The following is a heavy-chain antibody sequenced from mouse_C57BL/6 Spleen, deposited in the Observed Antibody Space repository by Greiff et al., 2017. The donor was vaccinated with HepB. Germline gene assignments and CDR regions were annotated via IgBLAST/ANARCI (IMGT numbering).Heavy chain of an antibody. V-gene: IGHV1-4*01. CDR3: ASAMSYAMDY. Sequence: VQLQQSGAELARPGASVKMSCKASGYTFTSYTMHWVKQRPGQGLEWIGYINPSSGYTKYNQKFKDKATLTADKSSSTAYMQLSSLTSEDSAVYYCASAMSYAMDYWGQGTSVTVSS. D-gene: IGHD1-1*02. CDR1: GYTFTSYT. CDR2: INPSSGYT. J-gene: IGHJ4*01.